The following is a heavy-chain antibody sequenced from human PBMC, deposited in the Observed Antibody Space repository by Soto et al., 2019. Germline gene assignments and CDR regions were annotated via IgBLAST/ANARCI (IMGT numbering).Heavy chain of an antibody. Sequence: SETLSLTCTVSGGSISSGVYYWSWIRQPPGKGLEWIGYIYYSGSTYYNPSLKSRVTISVDTSKNQFSLKLSSVTAADTAVYYCASQTIYPYYFDYWGQGTLVTVSS. CDR1: GGSISSGVYY. V-gene: IGHV4-30-4*01. CDR2: IYYSGST. D-gene: IGHD3-3*01. CDR3: ASQTIYPYYFDY. J-gene: IGHJ4*02.